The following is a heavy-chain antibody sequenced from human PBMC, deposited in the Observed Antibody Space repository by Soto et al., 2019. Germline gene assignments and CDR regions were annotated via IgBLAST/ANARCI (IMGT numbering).Heavy chain of an antibody. D-gene: IGHD6-6*01. CDR1: GYIFTSYW. CDR2: IYPGDSHT. Sequence: GAPLKISRKGSGYIFTSYWIGWVRHMPGKGLEWMGIIYPGDSHTRYSPSFQGQVTISADKSISTAYLQWSSLKASDTAMYYCAGTSSSSRFYYYGMDVWGQGTTVTVS. J-gene: IGHJ6*02. V-gene: IGHV5-51*01. CDR3: AGTSSSSRFYYYGMDV.